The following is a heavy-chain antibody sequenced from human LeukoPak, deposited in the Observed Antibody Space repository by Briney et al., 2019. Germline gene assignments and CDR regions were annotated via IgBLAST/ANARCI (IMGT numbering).Heavy chain of an antibody. V-gene: IGHV3-30*04. CDR3: ARDRLSTVVTPSPYYYYGMDV. CDR2: ISYDGSNK. D-gene: IGHD4-23*01. CDR1: GFTFSSYA. Sequence: GGSLRLSCAASGFTFSSYAMHWVRQAPGKGLEWVAVISYDGSNKYYADSVKGRFTISRDNSKNTLYLQMNSLRAEDTAVYYCARDRLSTVVTPSPYYYYGMDVWGQGTTVTVSS. J-gene: IGHJ6*02.